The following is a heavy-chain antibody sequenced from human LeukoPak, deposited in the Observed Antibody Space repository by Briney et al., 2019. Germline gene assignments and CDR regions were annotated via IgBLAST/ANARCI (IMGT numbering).Heavy chain of an antibody. CDR3: AREDDEGWFDP. J-gene: IGHJ5*02. CDR2: IYYSGST. CDR1: GGSISSYY. D-gene: IGHD5-24*01. Sequence: PSETLSLTCTVSGGSISSYYWSWIRQPPGKGLEWIGYIYYSGSTNYNPSLKSRVTISVDTSKNQFSLKLSSVTAADTAVYYCAREDDEGWFDPWGQGTLVTVSS. V-gene: IGHV4-59*01.